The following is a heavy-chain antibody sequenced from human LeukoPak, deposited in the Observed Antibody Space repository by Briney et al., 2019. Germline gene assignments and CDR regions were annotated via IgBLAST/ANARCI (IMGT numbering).Heavy chain of an antibody. CDR3: ARPKYDFWSGPNHLDY. J-gene: IGHJ4*02. Sequence: ASVKVSCKASGYTFTGYYMHWVRQAPGQGLEWMGWINPNSGGTNYAQKFQGRVTMTRDTSISTAYMELSRLRSDDTAVYYCARPKYDFWSGPNHLDYWGQGTLVTVSS. V-gene: IGHV1-2*02. CDR1: GYTFTGYY. CDR2: INPNSGGT. D-gene: IGHD3-3*01.